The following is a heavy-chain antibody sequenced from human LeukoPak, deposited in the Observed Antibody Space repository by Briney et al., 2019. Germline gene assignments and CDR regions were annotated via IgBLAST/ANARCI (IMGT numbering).Heavy chain of an antibody. Sequence: PGGSLRLSCAASGFTFSSYAMSWVRQAPGKGLEWVSDISGSGGSTYYADSGKGRFTISRDNSKNTLYMRMNSMRAEDTAVYYCAKVLRYFDWLSSFDYWGQGTLVTVSS. D-gene: IGHD3-9*01. J-gene: IGHJ4*02. CDR2: ISGSGGST. V-gene: IGHV3-23*01. CDR3: AKVLRYFDWLSSFDY. CDR1: GFTFSSYA.